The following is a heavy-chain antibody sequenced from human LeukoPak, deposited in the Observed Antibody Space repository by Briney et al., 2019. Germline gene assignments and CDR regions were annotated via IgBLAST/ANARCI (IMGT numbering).Heavy chain of an antibody. J-gene: IGHJ5*02. Sequence: GGSLTLSCAASGFTFSNAWMSWVRQAPGKGLEWVGRIKSKTDGGTTDYAAPVKGRFTISRDDSKNTLYLQMNSLKTEDTAVYYCSSSYPAGYNWFDPWGQGTLVTVSS. D-gene: IGHD1-26*01. CDR2: IKSKTDGGTT. CDR1: GFTFSNAW. V-gene: IGHV3-15*01. CDR3: SSSYPAGYNWFDP.